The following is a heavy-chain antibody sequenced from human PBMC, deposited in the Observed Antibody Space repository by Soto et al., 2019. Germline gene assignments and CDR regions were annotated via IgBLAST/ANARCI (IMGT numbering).Heavy chain of an antibody. CDR2: VSRSGDDT. D-gene: IGHD1-26*01. V-gene: IGHV3-23*01. Sequence: VQLLESGGGLVQPGGSLRLSCAASELTFSSSAMSWVRQAPGKGLEWVSTVSRSGDDTFYAGSVKGRFTISRDNPRDTMYLQMNCLRAADTALYYSAKVLSSGNWYFDLWGRGTLVIVSS. CDR3: AKVLSSGNWYFDL. J-gene: IGHJ2*01. CDR1: ELTFSSSA.